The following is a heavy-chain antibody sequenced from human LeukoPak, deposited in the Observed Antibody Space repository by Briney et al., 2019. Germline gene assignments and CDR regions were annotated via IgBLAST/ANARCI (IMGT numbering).Heavy chain of an antibody. CDR3: ARLTMFRGVIYGTDWHSDL. CDR1: GGSISSYY. V-gene: IGHV4-59*01. D-gene: IGHD3-10*01. CDR2: IYYSGST. Sequence: SETLSLTCTVSGGSISSYYWSWIRQPPGKGLEWIGYIYYSGSTNYNPSLKSRVTISVDTSKNQFSLKLSSVTAADTAVYYCARLTMFRGVIYGTDWHSDLWGRGTLVTVSS. J-gene: IGHJ2*01.